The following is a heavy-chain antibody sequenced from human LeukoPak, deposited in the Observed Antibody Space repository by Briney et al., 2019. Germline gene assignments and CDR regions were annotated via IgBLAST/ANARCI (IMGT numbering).Heavy chain of an antibody. V-gene: IGHV3-33*01. D-gene: IGHD3-16*02. J-gene: IGHJ4*02. CDR2: IWYDGSNK. Sequence: PGGSLRLSCAASRFTLSSCGMHWVRQAPGKGLEWVAVIWYDGSNKYYADSVKGRFTISRDNSKNTLYLQMNSLRAEDTAVYYCARDHTSDDYLWGSYRHGDYFDYWGQGSLVTVSS. CDR1: RFTLSSCG. CDR3: ARDHTSDDYLWGSYRHGDYFDY.